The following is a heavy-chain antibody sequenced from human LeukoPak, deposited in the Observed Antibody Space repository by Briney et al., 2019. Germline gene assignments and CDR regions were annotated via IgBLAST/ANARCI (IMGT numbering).Heavy chain of an antibody. CDR2: IGIDIGNT. CDR3: ARDYKYAFDN. D-gene: IGHD5-24*01. Sequence: GGSLRLSCAASGLTFSDYSMNWVRQAPGKGLEWISYIGIDIGNTNYADSVKGRFTISGDKAKNSLYLQMNSLRVEDTAVYYCARDYKYAFDNWGQGTLVTVSS. J-gene: IGHJ4*02. CDR1: GLTFSDYS. V-gene: IGHV3-48*01.